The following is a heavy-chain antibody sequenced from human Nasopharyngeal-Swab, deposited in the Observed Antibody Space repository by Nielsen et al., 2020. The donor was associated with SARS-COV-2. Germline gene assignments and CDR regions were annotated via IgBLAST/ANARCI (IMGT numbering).Heavy chain of an antibody. V-gene: IGHV3-53*04. D-gene: IGHD3-22*01. Sequence: GESLKISCAASGFTVSSNYMSWVRQAPGKGLEWVSVIYSGGSTYYADYGKGRFTISRHNSKNTLYLQMNSLRAEDTAVYYCARSAFDYYDSRASFSFDYWGQGTLVTVSS. J-gene: IGHJ4*02. CDR1: GFTVSSNY. CDR2: IYSGGST. CDR3: ARSAFDYYDSRASFSFDY.